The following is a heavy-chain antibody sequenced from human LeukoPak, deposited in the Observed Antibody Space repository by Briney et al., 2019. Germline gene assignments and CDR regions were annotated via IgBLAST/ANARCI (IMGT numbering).Heavy chain of an antibody. CDR1: GGSFSGYY. CDR2: INHSGST. V-gene: IGHV4-34*01. J-gene: IGHJ4*02. Sequence: PSETLSLTCAVYGGSFSGYYWSWIRQPPGKGLEWIGEINHSGSTNYDPSLKSRVTISVDTSKNQFSLKLSSVTAADTAVYYCARGRDYFDYWGQGTLVTVSA. CDR3: ARGRDYFDY.